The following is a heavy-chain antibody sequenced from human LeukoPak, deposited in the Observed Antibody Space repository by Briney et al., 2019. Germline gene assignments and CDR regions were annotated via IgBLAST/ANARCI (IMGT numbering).Heavy chain of an antibody. J-gene: IGHJ6*03. Sequence: SETLSLTCTVSGGSISSSSYYWGWIRQPPGKGLEWIGSIYYSGSTYYNPSLKSRVTISVDTSKNQFSLKLSSVTAADTAVYYCARIFGVVIPPARYMDVWGKGTTVTVSS. D-gene: IGHD3-3*01. CDR2: IYYSGST. V-gene: IGHV4-39*01. CDR1: GGSISSSSYY. CDR3: ARIFGVVIPPARYMDV.